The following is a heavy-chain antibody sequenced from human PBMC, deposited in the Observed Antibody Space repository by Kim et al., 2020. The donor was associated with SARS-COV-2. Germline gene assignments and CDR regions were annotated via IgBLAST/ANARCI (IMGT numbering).Heavy chain of an antibody. D-gene: IGHD7-27*01. CDR2: ISNSGST. Sequence: SETLSLTCTVSGDSVTSGSCFWTWIRQPPGKGLEWIGYISNSGSTNYSPSVKSGVAISMDTSNNQFFLKMTSVTVADTAVYYCARVGWGRDPWGQGTLVTVSS. V-gene: IGHV4-61*01. CDR3: ARVGWGRDP. CDR1: GDSVTSGSCF. J-gene: IGHJ5*02.